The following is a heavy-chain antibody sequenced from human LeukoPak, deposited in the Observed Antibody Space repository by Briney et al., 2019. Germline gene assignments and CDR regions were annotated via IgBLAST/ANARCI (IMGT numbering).Heavy chain of an antibody. Sequence: GGSLRLSCAASGFTFSSYWMTWVRQAPGKGLEWVANINQDESEKYYVDSVKGRFTISRYISQNTLYLQMNSLRAEDTAIYYCAKVVLVGYDILTRYYYFDSWGQGTLVTVSS. J-gene: IGHJ4*02. CDR1: GFTFSSYW. CDR2: INQDESEK. CDR3: AKVVLVGYDILTRYYYFDS. V-gene: IGHV3-7*03. D-gene: IGHD3-9*01.